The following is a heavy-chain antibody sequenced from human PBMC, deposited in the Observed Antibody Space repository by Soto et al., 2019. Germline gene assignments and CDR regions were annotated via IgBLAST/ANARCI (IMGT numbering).Heavy chain of an antibody. Sequence: QVHLQQWGAGLLKPSETLSLTCAVYGGTFSGYYWSWIRQPPGKGLEWIGEINHSGSTNYNPSRKSRVTISMDTSKNQFSLKLSSVTAADTAVYYCASTAGILLWFGELRYYFDFWGQGTLVTV. J-gene: IGHJ4*02. CDR1: GGTFSGYY. CDR2: INHSGST. CDR3: ASTAGILLWFGELRYYFDF. V-gene: IGHV4-34*01. D-gene: IGHD3-10*01.